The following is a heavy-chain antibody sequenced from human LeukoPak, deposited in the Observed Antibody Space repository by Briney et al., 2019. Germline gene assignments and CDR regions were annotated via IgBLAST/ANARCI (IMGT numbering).Heavy chain of an antibody. CDR2: IIPIFGIA. D-gene: IGHD2-2*01. CDR1: GGTFSSYA. CDR3: ARAKVYCSSTSCPQHWFDP. V-gene: IGHV1-69*04. Sequence: SVKVSCKASGGTFSSYAISWVRQAPGQGLEWMGRIIPIFGIANYAQKFQGRVTITADKSTSTAYMELSSLRSEDTAVYYCARAKVYCSSTSCPQHWFDPWGQGTLVTVSS. J-gene: IGHJ5*02.